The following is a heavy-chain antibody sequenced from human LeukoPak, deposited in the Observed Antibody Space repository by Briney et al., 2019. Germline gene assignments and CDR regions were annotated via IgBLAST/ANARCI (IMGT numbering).Heavy chain of an antibody. D-gene: IGHD3-3*01. J-gene: IGHJ4*02. CDR1: GYSISSGYY. CDR2: IYHSGST. V-gene: IGHV4-38-2*01. Sequence: SVTLSLTCAVSGYSISSGYYWGWIRQPPGKGLEWIGSIYHSGSTYYNPSLKSRVTISVDTSKNQFSLKLSSVTAADTAVYYCARPTFGVVSIFDYWGQGTLVTVSS. CDR3: ARPTFGVVSIFDY.